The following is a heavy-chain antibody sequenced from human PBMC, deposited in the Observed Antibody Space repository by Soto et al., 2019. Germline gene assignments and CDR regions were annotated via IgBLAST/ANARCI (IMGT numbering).Heavy chain of an antibody. CDR2: IEQTGRT. J-gene: IGHJ6*02. D-gene: IGHD3-10*01. V-gene: IGHV4-34*01. CDR3: AREVGSGRDYVLDV. Sequence: QVQLQQWGAGLLKPSETLSLTCAVSGESFSDYFWSWIRQPPGKGLEWIGEIEQTGRTNYNPSLKSRVIMSVDTSKNHFSLNLSSVTAADTAMYYCAREVGSGRDYVLDVWGQGTTVTVS. CDR1: GESFSDYF.